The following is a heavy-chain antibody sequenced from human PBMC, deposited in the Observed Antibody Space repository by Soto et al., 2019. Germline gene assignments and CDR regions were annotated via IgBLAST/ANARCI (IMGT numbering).Heavy chain of an antibody. J-gene: IGHJ6*02. Sequence: GGSLRLSCAASGFTFSSYAMHWVRQAPGKGLEWVAVISYDGSNKYYADSVKGRFTISRDNSKNTLYLQMNSLRAEDTAVYYCARDRLEMATTPPYYYYYGMDVWGQGTTVTV. CDR3: ARDRLEMATTPPYYYYYGMDV. V-gene: IGHV3-30-3*01. D-gene: IGHD5-12*01. CDR2: ISYDGSNK. CDR1: GFTFSSYA.